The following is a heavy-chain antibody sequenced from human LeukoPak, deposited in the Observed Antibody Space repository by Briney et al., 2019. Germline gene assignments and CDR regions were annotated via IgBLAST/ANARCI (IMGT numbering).Heavy chain of an antibody. CDR3: ARSRRSWSTFDY. D-gene: IGHD6-13*01. J-gene: IGHJ4*02. CDR2: IYYSGST. Sequence: SETLSLTCTVSGGFISSSSYYWGWIRQPPGKGLEWIGSIYYSGSTYYNPSLKSRVTISVDTSKNQFSLKLTSVTATDTAVYYCARSRRSWSTFDYWGQGTLVTVSS. CDR1: GGFISSSSYY. V-gene: IGHV4-39*01.